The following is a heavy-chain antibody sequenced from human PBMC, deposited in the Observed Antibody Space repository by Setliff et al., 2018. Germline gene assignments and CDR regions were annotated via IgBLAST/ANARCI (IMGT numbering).Heavy chain of an antibody. J-gene: IGHJ4*02. Sequence: GESLKISCAASGFVFGTYGMHWVRQAPGKGLDWVASGRFDGSYKVYADSVKGRFTISRDNSENTLYLQMNSLRAEDTAVYYCAKDLWPTCGGGCYRPFDYWGQGTLVTVSS. D-gene: IGHD2-21*02. CDR3: AKDLWPTCGGGCYRPFDY. CDR2: GRFDGSYK. CDR1: GFVFGTYG. V-gene: IGHV3-30*02.